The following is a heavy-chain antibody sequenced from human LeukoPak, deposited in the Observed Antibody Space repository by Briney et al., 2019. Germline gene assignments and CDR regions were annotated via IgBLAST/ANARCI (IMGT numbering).Heavy chain of an antibody. J-gene: IGHJ6*02. Sequence: SVKVSCKASGYTFSSYAISWVRQAPGQGLEWMGGIIPIFGTANYAQKFQGRVTITADESTSTAYMELSSLRSEDTAVYYCARSLLWFGEFSYYYGMDVWGQGTTVTVSS. CDR3: ARSLLWFGEFSYYYGMDV. D-gene: IGHD3-10*01. CDR2: IIPIFGTA. V-gene: IGHV1-69*13. CDR1: GYTFSSYA.